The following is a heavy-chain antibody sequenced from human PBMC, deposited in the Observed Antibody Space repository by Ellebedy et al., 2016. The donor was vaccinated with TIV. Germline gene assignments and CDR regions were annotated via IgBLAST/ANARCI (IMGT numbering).Heavy chain of an antibody. J-gene: IGHJ5*02. V-gene: IGHV5-51*01. CDR3: ARHGVQSKVAWFDP. CDR2: IYPPDSDT. Sequence: PGGSLRLSCKGSGDSFDSYWIGWVRQMPGKGLEWMGIIYPPDSDTKYSPSFQGQVTISVDKSISTAYLQWSSLKAADTAMYYCARHGVQSKVAWFDPWGQGTLVTVSS. CDR1: GDSFDSYW. D-gene: IGHD3-10*01.